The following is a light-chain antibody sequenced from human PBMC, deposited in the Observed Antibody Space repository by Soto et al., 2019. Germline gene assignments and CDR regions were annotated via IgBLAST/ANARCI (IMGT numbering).Light chain of an antibody. CDR1: QNVNSK. CDR3: QQSNNWPPLT. Sequence: EIVMTQSPATLSVSPGERATLSCRASQNVNSKLAWYQQKPGQAPRLLIYGASTRATGVPARFSGSGSGTEFTLTITSLQSEDFAVYYCQQSNNWPPLTFGGGTKVEIK. J-gene: IGKJ4*01. CDR2: GAS. V-gene: IGKV3-15*01.